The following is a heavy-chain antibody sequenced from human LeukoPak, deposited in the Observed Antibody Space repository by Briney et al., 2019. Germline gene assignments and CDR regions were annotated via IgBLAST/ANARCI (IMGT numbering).Heavy chain of an antibody. CDR3: ARDPGGYYDSSGYYYYGMDV. CDR1: GYTFTSYG. V-gene: IGHV1-18*01. J-gene: IGHJ6*02. Sequence: ASVKVSCKASGYTFTSYGISWVRQAPGQGLEWMGWISAYNGNTNYAQKLQGRVTMTTDTSTSTAYMELRSLRSDDTAVYYCARDPGGYYDSSGYYYYGMDVWGQGTTVTVSS. D-gene: IGHD3-22*01. CDR2: ISAYNGNT.